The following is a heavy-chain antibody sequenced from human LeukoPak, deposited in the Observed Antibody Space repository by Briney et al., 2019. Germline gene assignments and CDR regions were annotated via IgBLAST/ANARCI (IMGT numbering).Heavy chain of an antibody. J-gene: IGHJ4*02. CDR2: INHSGST. CDR1: GYSISSGYY. V-gene: IGHV4-38-2*02. Sequence: SETLSLTCTVSGYSISSGYYWSWIRQPPGKGLEWIGEINHSGSTNYNPSLKSRVTISVDTSKNQFSLKLSSVTAADTAVYYCARRSGYDSVDYWGQGTLVTVSS. D-gene: IGHD5-12*01. CDR3: ARRSGYDSVDY.